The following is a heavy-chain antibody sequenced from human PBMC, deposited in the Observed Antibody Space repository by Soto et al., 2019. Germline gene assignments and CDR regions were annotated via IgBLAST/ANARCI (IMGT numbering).Heavy chain of an antibody. D-gene: IGHD6-19*01. V-gene: IGHV3-30-3*01. Sequence: GGSLRLSCVASGFTFSRFSLHWVRQAPGKGLEWLALISYDGSTKYNADSVKGRFTISRENSNNTLYLQLSSLRPDDTAVYYCARTTAVAGTPEFDYWGQGALVTVSS. CDR2: ISYDGSTK. CDR1: GFTFSRFS. CDR3: ARTTAVAGTPEFDY. J-gene: IGHJ4*02.